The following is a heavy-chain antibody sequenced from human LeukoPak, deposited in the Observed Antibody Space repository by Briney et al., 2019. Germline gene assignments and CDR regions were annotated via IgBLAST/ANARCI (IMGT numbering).Heavy chain of an antibody. CDR3: ARFGNDYGDYGAGVNAFDI. V-gene: IGHV1-2*02. CDR2: INPNSGGT. CDR1: GYTFTDYY. J-gene: IGHJ3*02. D-gene: IGHD4-17*01. Sequence: ASVKVSCKASGYTFTDYYMHWVRQAPGQGLEWMGWINPNSGGTNYAQKFQGRVTMTRDTSISTAYMELSRLRSDDTAVYYCARFGNDYGDYGAGVNAFDIWGQGTMVTVSS.